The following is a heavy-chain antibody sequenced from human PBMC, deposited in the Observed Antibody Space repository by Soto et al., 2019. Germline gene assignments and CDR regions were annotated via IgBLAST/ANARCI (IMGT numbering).Heavy chain of an antibody. CDR3: AAAAGTPDWFDP. Sequence: GGSLRLSCAASGFTFSSYWMHWVRQAPGKGLVWVSRINSDGSSTSYADSVKGRFTISRDNAKNTLYLQMNSLRAEDTAVYYCAAAAGTPDWFDPWGQGTLVTVSS. CDR1: GFTFSSYW. CDR2: INSDGSST. V-gene: IGHV3-74*01. J-gene: IGHJ5*02. D-gene: IGHD6-13*01.